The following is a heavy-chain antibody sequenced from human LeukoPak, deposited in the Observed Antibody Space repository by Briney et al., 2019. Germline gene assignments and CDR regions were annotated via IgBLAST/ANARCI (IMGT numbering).Heavy chain of an antibody. Sequence: SETLSLTCTVSGGSISSGSYCWSWIRQPAGKGLEWIGRIYTSGSTNYNPSLKSRVTISVDTSKNQFSLKLSSVTAADTAVYYCARDRGSSWYVDWFDPWGQGTLVTVSS. CDR2: IYTSGST. CDR3: ARDRGSSWYVDWFDP. D-gene: IGHD6-13*01. V-gene: IGHV4-61*02. CDR1: GGSISSGSYC. J-gene: IGHJ5*02.